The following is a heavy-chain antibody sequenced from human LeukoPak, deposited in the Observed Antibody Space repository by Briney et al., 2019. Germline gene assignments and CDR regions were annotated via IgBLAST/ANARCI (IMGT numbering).Heavy chain of an antibody. D-gene: IGHD6-13*01. V-gene: IGHV1-8*01. CDR2: MNPNSGNT. Sequence: ASVKVSCKASGYTFTSYDINWVQQATGQGLEWMGWMNPNSGNTGYAQKFQGRVTMTRNTSISTAYMELSSLRSEDTAVYYCARAIAAAGDVELDYWGQGTLVTVSS. CDR1: GYTFTSYD. J-gene: IGHJ4*02. CDR3: ARAIAAAGDVELDY.